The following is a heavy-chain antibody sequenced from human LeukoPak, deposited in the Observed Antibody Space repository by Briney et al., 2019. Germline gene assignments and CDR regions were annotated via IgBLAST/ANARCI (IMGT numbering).Heavy chain of an antibody. J-gene: IGHJ4*02. CDR1: GFSFSSYD. V-gene: IGHV3-23*01. D-gene: IGHD3-10*01. CDR3: AKDSGAPDDY. CDR2: ISGSGGST. Sequence: GGSLRLSCAASGFSFSSYDMNWVRQAPGKGLEWVSAISGSGGSTYYADSVKGRFTISRDNSKNTLYLQMNSLRAEDTAVYYCAKDSGAPDDYWGQGTLVTVSS.